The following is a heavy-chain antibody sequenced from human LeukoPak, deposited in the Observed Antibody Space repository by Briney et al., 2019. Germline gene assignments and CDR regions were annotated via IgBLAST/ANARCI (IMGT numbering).Heavy chain of an antibody. V-gene: IGHV4-34*01. CDR1: GGSLNPYY. D-gene: IGHD3-9*01. CDR3: ARGWAGHDILTGYPRTHYFDY. Sequence: SETLSLTCAVYGGSLNPYYWSWIRQSPGKGLEWIGEIYHSGSTNHNPSLKSRVSMSIDTSENRFSLKMYSVTAADTAVYYCARGWAGHDILTGYPRTHYFDYWGQGILVTVSS. CDR2: IYHSGST. J-gene: IGHJ4*02.